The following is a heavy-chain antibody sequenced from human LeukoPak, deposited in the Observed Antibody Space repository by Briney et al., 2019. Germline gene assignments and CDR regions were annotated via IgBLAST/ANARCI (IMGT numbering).Heavy chain of an antibody. CDR2: INHSGST. Sequence: SETLSLTCAVYGGSFSGYYWSWIRQPPGKGLDWIGEINHSGSTNYNPSLKSRVTISVDTSKNQFSLKLSSVTAADTAVYYCARGSNLDTGRNYYYYYMDVWGKGTTVTVSS. J-gene: IGHJ6*03. D-gene: IGHD5-18*01. CDR3: ARGSNLDTGRNYYYYYMDV. V-gene: IGHV4-34*01. CDR1: GGSFSGYY.